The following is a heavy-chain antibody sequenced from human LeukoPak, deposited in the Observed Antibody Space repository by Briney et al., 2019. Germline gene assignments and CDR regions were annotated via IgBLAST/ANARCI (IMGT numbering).Heavy chain of an antibody. V-gene: IGHV4-59*08. Sequence: PSETLSLTCSVSGGSISSYYWSWIRQPPGKGLEWIGYIYSSGSTNYNPSLKSRVTISVDTSKNQFSLKLDSVTAADTAVYYCAKGTSSGWYYFDYWGQGTLVTVSS. CDR2: IYSSGST. D-gene: IGHD6-19*01. J-gene: IGHJ4*02. CDR1: GGSISSYY. CDR3: AKGTSSGWYYFDY.